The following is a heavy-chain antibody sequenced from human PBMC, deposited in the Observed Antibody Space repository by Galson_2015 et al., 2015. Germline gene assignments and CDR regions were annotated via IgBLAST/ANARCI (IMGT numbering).Heavy chain of an antibody. CDR1: GFTFSGSA. D-gene: IGHD4-17*01. J-gene: IGHJ4*02. CDR2: IRSKANSNAT. CDR3: TSPTTVSDYGY. V-gene: IGHV3-73*01. Sequence: SLRLSCAASGFTFSGSAMHWVRQASGKGLEWVGRIRSKANSNATAYAASVKGRFTISRDDSKNTAYLQMNSLKTEDTAVYYCTSPTTVSDYGYWGQGTLVTVSS.